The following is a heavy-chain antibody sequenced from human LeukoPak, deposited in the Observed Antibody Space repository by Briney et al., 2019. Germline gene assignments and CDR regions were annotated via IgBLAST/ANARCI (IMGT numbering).Heavy chain of an antibody. D-gene: IGHD3-10*01. Sequence: ASVKVSCKASGYTFTGYYMHWVRQAPGQGLEWMGRINPNSGGTNYAQKFQGRVTMTRDTSISTAYMELSRLRSDDTAVYYCARVLAIYGSGSSFAFDIWGQGTMVIVSS. J-gene: IGHJ3*02. V-gene: IGHV1-2*06. CDR3: ARVLAIYGSGSSFAFDI. CDR2: INPNSGGT. CDR1: GYTFTGYY.